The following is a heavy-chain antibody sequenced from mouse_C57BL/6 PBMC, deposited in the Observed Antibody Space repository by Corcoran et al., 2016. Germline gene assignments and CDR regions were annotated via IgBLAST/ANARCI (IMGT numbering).Heavy chain of an antibody. CDR3: ARSALGLCDY. CDR2: INTYSGVP. V-gene: IGHV9-3*01. J-gene: IGHJ2*01. Sequence: QIQLVQSGPELKKPGETVKISCKASGYTFTTYGMSWVKQAPGKGLKWMGWINTYSGVPTYADDFKGRFAFSLETSASTAYLQINNLKNEDTATYFCARSALGLCDYWGQGTTLTVSS. D-gene: IGHD4-1*01. CDR1: GYTFTTYG.